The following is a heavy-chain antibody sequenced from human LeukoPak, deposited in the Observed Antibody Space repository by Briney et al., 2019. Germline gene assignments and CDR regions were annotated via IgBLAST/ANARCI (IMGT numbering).Heavy chain of an antibody. D-gene: IGHD1-14*01. CDR2: FDPEDGET. J-gene: IGHJ4*02. CDR3: ATSPGFDY. V-gene: IGHV1-24*01. Sequence: ASVKVSCKVSGYTLSEISMHWVRQAPGKGLEWMGGFDPEDGETIYAQKFQGRVTMTGDTSTDTAYMEVTSLRSEDTAVYYCATSPGFDYWGQGTLVTVSS. CDR1: GYTLSEIS.